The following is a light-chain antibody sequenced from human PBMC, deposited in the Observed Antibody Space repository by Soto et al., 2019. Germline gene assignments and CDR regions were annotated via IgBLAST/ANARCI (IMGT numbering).Light chain of an antibody. CDR3: RSSTSVHLDV. CDR2: DVA. Sequence: QSALAQPASVSGSPGKSISISGTGTSSDVGCYDFVSWYQQHPGKAPKLIIYDVANRASGVSSRFSGSKSGNTASLTISGLQAADEADYHCRSSTSVHLDVFGTGTKLNVL. CDR1: SSDVGCYDF. V-gene: IGLV2-14*01. J-gene: IGLJ1*01.